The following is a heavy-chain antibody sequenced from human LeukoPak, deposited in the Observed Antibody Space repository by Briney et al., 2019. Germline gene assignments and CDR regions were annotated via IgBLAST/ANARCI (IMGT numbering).Heavy chain of an antibody. J-gene: IGHJ5*02. CDR2: ISYDGSNK. D-gene: IGHD5-12*01. Sequence: GRSLRLSCAASGFTFSSYAMHWVRQAPGKGLEWVAVISYDGSNKYYADSVKGRFTISRDNSKNTLYLQMNSLRAEDTAVYYCAKDPVDIVATTTFDWFDPWGQGTLVTVSS. CDR3: AKDPVDIVATTTFDWFDP. CDR1: GFTFSSYA. V-gene: IGHV3-30*04.